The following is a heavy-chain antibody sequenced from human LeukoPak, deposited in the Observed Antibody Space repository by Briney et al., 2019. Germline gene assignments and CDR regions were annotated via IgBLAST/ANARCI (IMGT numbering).Heavy chain of an antibody. Sequence: SETLSLTCTVSGGSISSYYWSWIRQPPGKGLEWIGYIYYSGSTNYNPSLKSRVTISVDTYKNQFSLKLSSVTAADTAVYYCARDSGQWLHGMDVWGKGTTVTVSS. D-gene: IGHD5-12*01. V-gene: IGHV4-59*01. CDR1: GGSISSYY. J-gene: IGHJ6*04. CDR3: ARDSGQWLHGMDV. CDR2: IYYSGST.